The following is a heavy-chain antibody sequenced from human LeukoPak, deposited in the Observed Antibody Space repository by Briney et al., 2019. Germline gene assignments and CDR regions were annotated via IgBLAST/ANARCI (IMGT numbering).Heavy chain of an antibody. CDR2: ISYDGSNK. J-gene: IGHJ4*02. D-gene: IGHD5-24*01. Sequence: GTSLRLSCAASGFTFSSNGMHWVRQAPGKGLEWVAVISYDGSNKYYADSVKGRFTISRDNSKNTLYLQMNSLRAEDTAVYYCARDRGMATPYFDYWGQGTLVTVSS. CDR1: GFTFSSNG. CDR3: ARDRGMATPYFDY. V-gene: IGHV3-30*19.